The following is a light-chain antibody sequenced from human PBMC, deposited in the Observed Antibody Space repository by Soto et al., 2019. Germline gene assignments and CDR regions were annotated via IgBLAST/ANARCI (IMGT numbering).Light chain of an antibody. V-gene: IGKV1-39*01. CDR3: QQSYSTKWT. CDR2: AAS. CDR1: QGISTY. Sequence: DIQMTQSPSSLSASVGDRVTITCRASQGISTYLNWYQQKPGKAPKLLIYAASSLQSGVPSRFSGSESETDFTITISSLQPEDSENYSSQQSYSTKWTFGQGTKVDIK. J-gene: IGKJ1*01.